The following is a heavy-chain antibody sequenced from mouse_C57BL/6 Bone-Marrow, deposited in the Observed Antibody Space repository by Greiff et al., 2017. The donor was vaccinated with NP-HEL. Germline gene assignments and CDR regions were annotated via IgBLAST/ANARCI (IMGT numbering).Heavy chain of an antibody. CDR3: ARIPLYDGHVGC. CDR1: GYSFTGYY. V-gene: IGHV1-42*01. Sequence: EVQLQQSGPELVKPGASVKISCKASGYSFTGYYMNWVKQSPEKSLEWIGEINPSTGGTTYNQKFKAKATLTVDKSSSTAYMQLKSLTSEDSAVYYCARIPLYDGHVGCWGQGTTLTVSS. D-gene: IGHD2-3*01. J-gene: IGHJ2*01. CDR2: INPSTGGT.